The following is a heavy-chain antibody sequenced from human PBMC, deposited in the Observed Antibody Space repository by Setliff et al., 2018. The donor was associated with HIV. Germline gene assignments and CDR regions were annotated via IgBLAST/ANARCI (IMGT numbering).Heavy chain of an antibody. Sequence: SETLSLTCTVSYGSISGHYWTWIRQPPGKGLEWIGYIHHSGGTQYNPSLMSRLTMSVDSSKNQFSLSLSPVTAADTAVYYCVRDNAFYYGSVGHYFYAMDVWGQVTTVTVSS. D-gene: IGHD3-10*01. CDR1: YGSISGHY. CDR2: IHHSGGT. V-gene: IGHV4-59*11. CDR3: VRDNAFYYGSVGHYFYAMDV. J-gene: IGHJ6*02.